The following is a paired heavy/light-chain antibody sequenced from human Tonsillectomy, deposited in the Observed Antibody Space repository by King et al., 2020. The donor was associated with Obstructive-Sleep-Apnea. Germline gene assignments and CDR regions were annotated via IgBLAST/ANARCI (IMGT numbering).Light chain of an antibody. CDR3: QAWDSSTAHVV. CDR2: EDR. CDR1: NLGHKY. V-gene: IGLV3-1*01. J-gene: IGLJ2*01. Sequence: EVTQPPSVSVSPGQTASITCSGDNLGHKYICWYQQKPGQSPVVVIYEDRKRPSGIPERFSGSHSGNTATLTISGTQTMDEADYYCQAWDSSTAHVVFGGGTKLTVL.
Heavy chain of an antibody. J-gene: IGHJ4*02. D-gene: IGHD3-9*01. Sequence: EMQLVESGGGLVQPGRSLRLSCTASGFTFDDYAMHWVRQAPGKGLEWVSGISWNSGSIGYVDSVKGRFTISRDNAKRSLYLQMNSLRTEDTALYYCAKDNDGHFDWLSFWGQGTQVTVSS. CDR1: GFTFDDYA. V-gene: IGHV3-9*01. CDR2: ISWNSGSI. CDR3: AKDNDGHFDWLSF.